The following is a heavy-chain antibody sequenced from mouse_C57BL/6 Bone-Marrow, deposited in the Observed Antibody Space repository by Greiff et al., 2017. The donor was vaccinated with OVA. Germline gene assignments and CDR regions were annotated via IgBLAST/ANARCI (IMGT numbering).Heavy chain of an antibody. CDR3: ARKEAYYSTPWFAY. CDR1: GFTFSDYG. V-gene: IGHV5-15*01. CDR2: ISNLAYSI. J-gene: IGHJ3*01. D-gene: IGHD2-5*01. Sequence: EVQLQQSGGGLVQPGGSLKLSCAASGFTFSDYGMAWVRQAPRKGPEWVAFISNLAYSIYYADTVTGRFTISRENAKNTLYLEMSSLRSEDTAMYYCARKEAYYSTPWFAYWGQGTLVTVSA.